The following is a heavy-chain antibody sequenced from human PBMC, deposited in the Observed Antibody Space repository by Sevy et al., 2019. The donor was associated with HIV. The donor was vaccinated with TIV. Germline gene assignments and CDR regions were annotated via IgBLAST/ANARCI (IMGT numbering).Heavy chain of an antibody. CDR1: GYTLTELS. CDR2: FDPEDGET. V-gene: IGHV1-24*01. CDR3: ATGMIVGARAFDY. D-gene: IGHD1-26*01. J-gene: IGHJ4*02. Sequence: ASVKVSCKVSGYTLTELSMHWVRHAPGKGLEWMGGFDPEDGETIYAQKFQGRVTMTEDTSTDTAYMELSSLRSEDTAVYYCATGMIVGARAFDYWGQGTLVTVSS.